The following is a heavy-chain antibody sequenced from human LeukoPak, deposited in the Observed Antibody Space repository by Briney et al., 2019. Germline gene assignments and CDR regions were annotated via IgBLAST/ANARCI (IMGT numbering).Heavy chain of an antibody. CDR1: GGSFSGYY. CDR2: INHSGST. D-gene: IGHD2-15*01. J-gene: IGHJ4*02. V-gene: IGHV4-34*01. CDR3: ARAKYCSGGSCSYCFDY. Sequence: SETLSLTCAVYGGSFSGYYWSWIRQPPGKGLEWIGEINHSGSTNYNPSLKSRVTISVDTSKNQFSLKLSSVTAADTAVYYCARAKYCSGGSCSYCFDYWGQGTLVTVSS.